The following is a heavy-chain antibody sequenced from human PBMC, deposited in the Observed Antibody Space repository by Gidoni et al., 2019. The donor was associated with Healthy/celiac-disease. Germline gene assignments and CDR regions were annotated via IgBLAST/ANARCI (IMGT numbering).Heavy chain of an antibody. CDR1: GGSISSSSYY. V-gene: IGHV4-39*01. D-gene: IGHD6-13*01. CDR3: ARNQGGIADLDAFDI. Sequence: QLQLQESGPGLVKPSETLSLTCTVSGGSISSSSYYWGWIRQPPGKGLEWIGSIYYSGSTYYNPSLKSRVTISVDTSKNQFSLKLSSVTAADTAVYYCARNQGGIADLDAFDIWGQGTMVTVSS. J-gene: IGHJ3*02. CDR2: IYYSGST.